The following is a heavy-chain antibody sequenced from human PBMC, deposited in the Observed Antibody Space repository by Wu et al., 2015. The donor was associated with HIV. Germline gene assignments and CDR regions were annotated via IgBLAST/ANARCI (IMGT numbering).Heavy chain of an antibody. CDR3: ARELQPWVGFDH. CDR1: GGTFSGYA. J-gene: IGHJ4*02. Sequence: QVQLVQSGAEVKKPGSSVNVSCQAFGGTFSGYAVNWVRQAPGHGLEWMGVIIPMYGTANYAQQFQGRVTITADESASTAYMEVSSLKSEDTAVYYCARELQPWVGFDHWGQGTLVIVSS. V-gene: IGHV1-69*12. D-gene: IGHD3-10*01. CDR2: IIPMYGTA.